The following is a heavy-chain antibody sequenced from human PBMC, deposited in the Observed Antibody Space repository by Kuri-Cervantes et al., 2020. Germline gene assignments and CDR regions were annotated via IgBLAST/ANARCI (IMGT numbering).Heavy chain of an antibody. Sequence: SVKVSCKASGGTFSSYAISWVRQAPGQGLEWMGGIIPIFGTANYAQKFQGRVTITADKSTSTAYMELSSLRSEDTAVYYCARLYGSGAAFDYWGQGTLVTVSS. V-gene: IGHV1-69*06. CDR3: ARLYGSGAAFDY. D-gene: IGHD3-10*01. J-gene: IGHJ4*02. CDR1: GGTFSSYA. CDR2: IIPIFGTA.